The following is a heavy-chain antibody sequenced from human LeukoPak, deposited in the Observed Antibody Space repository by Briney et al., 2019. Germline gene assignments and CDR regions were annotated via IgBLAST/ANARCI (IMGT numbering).Heavy chain of an antibody. Sequence: ETLPLTCTVSGGSISSYYWSWIRQPPGKGLEWIGYIYYSGSTNYNPSLKSRVTISADTSKNQFSLKLSSVTAADTAVYYCASTPPRGVAVAGWYYWGQGTLGTVSS. V-gene: IGHV4-59*01. D-gene: IGHD6-19*01. J-gene: IGHJ4*02. CDR1: GGSISSYY. CDR3: ASTPPRGVAVAGWYY. CDR2: IYYSGST.